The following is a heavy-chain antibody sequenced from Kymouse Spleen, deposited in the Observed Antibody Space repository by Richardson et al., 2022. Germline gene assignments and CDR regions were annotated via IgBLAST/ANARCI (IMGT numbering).Heavy chain of an antibody. CDR3: ARDGV*QQLPLTT. V-gene: IGHV3-13*01. D-gene: IGHD6-13*01. Sequence: EVQLVESGGGLVQPGGSLRLSCAASGFTFSSYDMHWVRQATGKGLEWVSAIGTAGDTYYPGSVKGRFTISRENAKNSLYLQMNSLRAGDTAVYYCARDGV*QQLPLTTGAREPWSPSPQ. CDR2: IGTAGDT. CDR1: GFTFSSYD. J-gene: IGHJ4*02.